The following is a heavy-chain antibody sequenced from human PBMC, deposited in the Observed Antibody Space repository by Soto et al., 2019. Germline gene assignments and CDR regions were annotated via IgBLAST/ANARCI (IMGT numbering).Heavy chain of an antibody. D-gene: IGHD3-10*01. Sequence: QVQLVESGGGVVQPGRSLRLSCAASGFTFSSYAMHWVRQAPGKGLEGVAVISYDGRNKYYADSVKGRFTISRDNSKNTLYLQMNRLRAEDTAVYYCERDPMGRYYGSGSYYFDYWGQGTLVTVSS. J-gene: IGHJ4*02. CDR3: ERDPMGRYYGSGSYYFDY. CDR2: ISYDGRNK. V-gene: IGHV3-30-3*01. CDR1: GFTFSSYA.